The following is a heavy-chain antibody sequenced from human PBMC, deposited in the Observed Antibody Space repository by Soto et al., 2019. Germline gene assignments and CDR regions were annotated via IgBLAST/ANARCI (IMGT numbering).Heavy chain of an antibody. CDR3: ARVGTLYAMDV. CDR2: ISSGGSPA. Sequence: QVQLVESGGGLVKPGESLRLSCAASGFTFRDYYMTWTRQAPGKGLEWVSYISSGGSPANDADSVKGRFTISRDNAKNSLYLQMDSLRPEDMAVYYFARVGTLYAMDVWVQGTTVIVPS. V-gene: IGHV3-11*06. D-gene: IGHD1-26*01. CDR1: GFTFRDYY. J-gene: IGHJ6*02.